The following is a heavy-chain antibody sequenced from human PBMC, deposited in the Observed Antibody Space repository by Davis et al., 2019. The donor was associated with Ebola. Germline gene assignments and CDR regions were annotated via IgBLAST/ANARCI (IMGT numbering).Heavy chain of an antibody. V-gene: IGHV4-34*01. J-gene: IGHJ4*02. CDR3: ASIITMIVVY. CDR2: INHSGST. D-gene: IGHD3-22*01. Sequence: SETLSLTCAVYGGSFSGYYWSWIRQPPGKGLEWIGEINHSGSTNYNPSLKSRVTISVDTSKNQFSLKLSSVTAADTAVYYCASIITMIVVYWGQGTLVTVSS. CDR1: GGSFSGYY.